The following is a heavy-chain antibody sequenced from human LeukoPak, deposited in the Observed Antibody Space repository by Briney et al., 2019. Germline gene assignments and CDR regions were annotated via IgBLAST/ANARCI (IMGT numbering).Heavy chain of an antibody. CDR2: ISAYNGNT. J-gene: IGHJ4*02. CDR3: ARDLYNWNDSDLRYFDY. V-gene: IGHV1-18*01. Sequence: ASVKVSCKASGYTFTSYGISWVRQAPGQRLEWMGWISAYNGNTNYAQKLQGRVTMTTDTSTSTAYMELRSLRSDDTAVYYCARDLYNWNDSDLRYFDYWGQGTLVTVSS. CDR1: GYTFTSYG. D-gene: IGHD1-20*01.